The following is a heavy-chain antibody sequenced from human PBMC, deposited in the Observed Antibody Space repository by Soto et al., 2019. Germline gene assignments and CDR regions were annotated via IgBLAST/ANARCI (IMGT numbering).Heavy chain of an antibody. CDR2: IYGDGST. J-gene: IGHJ6*03. V-gene: IGHV3-66*01. CDR1: GFTVSSNY. CDR3: AMTSVFSPPYHLHV. Sequence: PGGSQILSCAASGFTVSSNYMSWVRQAPGKGLEWVSVIYGDGSTYYADSVKGRITISRGNFKNTLYLQMNTLRAEDTAVYYCAMTSVFSPPYHLHVWGKGTTVSVAS.